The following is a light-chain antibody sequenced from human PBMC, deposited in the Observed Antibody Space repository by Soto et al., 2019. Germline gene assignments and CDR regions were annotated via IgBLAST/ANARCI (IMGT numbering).Light chain of an antibody. Sequence: DIQMTQSPSTLSASVEDKATIPCRPSRIFRNCLAWYQQKPGKAPKFLIYKASTLESGVPSRFSGSGSGTEFTLTISSLQPDDFATYYCQQYNSYSWTFGQGTKVEIK. CDR2: KAS. J-gene: IGKJ1*01. CDR1: RIFRNC. CDR3: QQYNSYSWT. V-gene: IGKV1-5*03.